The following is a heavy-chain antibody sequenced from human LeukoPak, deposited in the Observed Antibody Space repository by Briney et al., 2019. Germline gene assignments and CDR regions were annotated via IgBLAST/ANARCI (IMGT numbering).Heavy chain of an antibody. CDR3: AKGNSGDSSDYYPDY. V-gene: IGHV3-23*01. D-gene: IGHD3-22*01. J-gene: IGHJ4*02. Sequence: PGGSLRLSCRASGFTFSAYAMTWVRQAPGKGLEWVSGISGSGGSTYYSGSVKGRFTISRDNSKNTLFLQMNSLRAEDTALYFCAKGNSGDSSDYYPDYWGQGTLVTVSS. CDR1: GFTFSAYA. CDR2: ISGSGGST.